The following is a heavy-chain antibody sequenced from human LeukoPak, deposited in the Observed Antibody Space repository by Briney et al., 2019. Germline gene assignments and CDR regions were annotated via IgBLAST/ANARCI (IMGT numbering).Heavy chain of an antibody. D-gene: IGHD6-19*01. Sequence: SQTLSLTCAISGDIVSSNSAAWNWISQSPSRGLEWLGRTYYRSKWYNDYAVSVKSRITINPDTSKNQFSLQLNSVTPEDTAVYYCARDPESSGWYRRDELNWFDPWGQGTLVTVSS. CDR1: GDIVSSNSAA. CDR2: TYYRSKWYN. CDR3: ARDPESSGWYRRDELNWFDP. J-gene: IGHJ5*02. V-gene: IGHV6-1*01.